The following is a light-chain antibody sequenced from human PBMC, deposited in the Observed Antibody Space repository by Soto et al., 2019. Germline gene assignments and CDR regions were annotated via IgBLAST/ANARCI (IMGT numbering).Light chain of an antibody. Sequence: QSALTQPRSVSGSPGQSVTISCTGTTSDVGGYNFVSWYQQYPGKAPKLMIYDVSKRPSGVLDRFSGSRSGSTASLTISELQAEDEADYYCCSYAGSDTGVFGGGTKLTVL. CDR2: DVS. J-gene: IGLJ3*02. CDR1: TSDVGGYNF. V-gene: IGLV2-11*01. CDR3: CSYAGSDTGV.